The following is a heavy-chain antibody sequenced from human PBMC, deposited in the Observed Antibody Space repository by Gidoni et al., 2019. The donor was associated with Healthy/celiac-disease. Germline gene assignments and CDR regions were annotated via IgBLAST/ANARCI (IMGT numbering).Heavy chain of an antibody. J-gene: IGHJ6*02. Sequence: QVQLVESGGGVVQPGRSLRLSCAASGFTFSSYAMHWVRQAPGKGLEWVAVISYDGSNKYYADSVKGRFTISRDNSKNTLYLQMNSLRAEDTAVYYCARVAVGEAVAGPYYDYGMDVWGQGTTVTVSS. V-gene: IGHV3-30-3*01. CDR3: ARVAVGEAVAGPYYDYGMDV. CDR2: ISYDGSNK. CDR1: GFTFSSYA. D-gene: IGHD6-19*01.